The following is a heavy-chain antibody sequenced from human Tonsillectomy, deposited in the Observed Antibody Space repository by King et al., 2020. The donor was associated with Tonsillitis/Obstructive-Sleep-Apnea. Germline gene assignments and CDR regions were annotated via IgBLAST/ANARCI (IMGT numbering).Heavy chain of an antibody. J-gene: IGHJ4*02. Sequence: VQLVESGGGLVKPGGSLRLSCAASGFTFSNAWMNWVRQAPGKGLEWVGRIKGKNDDGTTDYAAPVKGRITISRDEAKNTLYLQMNSLKTEDTAAYYCTTDLHYYDSSGKFDYWGQGTLVTVSS. CDR3: TTDLHYYDSSGKFDY. CDR2: IKGKNDDGTT. CDR1: GFTFSNAW. V-gene: IGHV3-15*07. D-gene: IGHD3-22*01.